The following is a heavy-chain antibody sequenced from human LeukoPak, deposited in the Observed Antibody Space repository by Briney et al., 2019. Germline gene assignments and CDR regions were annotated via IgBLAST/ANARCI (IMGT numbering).Heavy chain of an antibody. CDR1: GGSISSGSYY. D-gene: IGHD6-13*01. V-gene: IGHV4-61*02. CDR2: IYTSGST. CDR3: ASQQLVRGYYYYYMDV. Sequence: PSETLSLTCTVSGGSISSGSYYWSWIRQPAGKGLEWIGRIYTSGSTNYNPSLKSRVTISVDTSKNQFSLKLSSVTAADTAVYYCASQQLVRGYYYYYMDVWGKGTTVTISS. J-gene: IGHJ6*03.